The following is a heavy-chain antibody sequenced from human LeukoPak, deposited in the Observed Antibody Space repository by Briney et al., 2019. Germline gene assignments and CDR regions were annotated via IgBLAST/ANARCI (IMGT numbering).Heavy chain of an antibody. J-gene: IGHJ4*02. CDR2: IYYSGST. V-gene: IGHV4-39*01. Sequence: SETLSLTCTVSGGSISSYYWGWIRQPPGKGLEWIGNIYYSGSTYYNPSLKSRVTISVDTSKNQFSLKLSSVTAADTAVYYCASSLYDTRGYYFDYWGQGTLVTVSS. CDR1: GGSISSYY. CDR3: ASSLYDTRGYYFDY. D-gene: IGHD3-22*01.